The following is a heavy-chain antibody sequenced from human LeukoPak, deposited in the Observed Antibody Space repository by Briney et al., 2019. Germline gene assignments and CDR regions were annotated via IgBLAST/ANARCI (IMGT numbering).Heavy chain of an antibody. D-gene: IGHD6-13*01. CDR2: IYYSGST. J-gene: IGHJ5*02. Sequence: KPSETLSLTCTVSGGSISGSSYYWGWIRQPPGKGLEWIGSIYYSGSTYYNPSLKSRVTISVDTSKNQFSLKLSSVTAADTAVYYCARSEAEFDPWGQGTLVTVSS. CDR1: GGSISGSSYY. V-gene: IGHV4-39*01. CDR3: ARSEAEFDP.